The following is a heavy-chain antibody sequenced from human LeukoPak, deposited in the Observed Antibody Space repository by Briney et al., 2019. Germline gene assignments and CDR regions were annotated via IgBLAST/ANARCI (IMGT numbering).Heavy chain of an antibody. Sequence: GGTLRLSCAASGFTFSSYGMSWVRQAPGKGLEWVSGISGSGGSTYYADSVKGRFTISRDNSKNTLYLQMNSLRAEDTAVYYCARDPGIVVVTDDHYNYWGQGTLVTVSS. CDR3: ARDPGIVVVTDDHYNY. D-gene: IGHD3-22*01. J-gene: IGHJ4*02. V-gene: IGHV3-23*01. CDR2: ISGSGGST. CDR1: GFTFSSYG.